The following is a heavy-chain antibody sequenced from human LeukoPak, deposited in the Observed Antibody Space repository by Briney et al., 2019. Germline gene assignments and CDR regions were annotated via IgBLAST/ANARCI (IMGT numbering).Heavy chain of an antibody. J-gene: IGHJ5*02. CDR1: GYTFTGSY. V-gene: IGHV1-2*02. CDR2: IHPNSGGT. CDR3: ARDRLQLQS. D-gene: IGHD5-24*01. Sequence: ASVKVSCKASGYTFTGSYIHWVRQAPGQGLEWMGWIHPNSGGTNYAQNFQGRVTMTRDTSISTAYMEMNRLTSDDTAVYYCARDRLQLQSWGQGTLVTVSS.